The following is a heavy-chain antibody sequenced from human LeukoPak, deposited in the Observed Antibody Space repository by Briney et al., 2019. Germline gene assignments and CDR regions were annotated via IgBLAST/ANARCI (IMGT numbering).Heavy chain of an antibody. Sequence: GGSLRLSCAASGFTFSNYAMSWVRQSPGKGLEWVSGISGSGHSTYYADSVKGRSTISRDSSKNTLFLQMNSLRTEDTAVYYCAKAQELGNYEFFLFDYWGQGTLVTVSS. CDR1: GFTFSNYA. V-gene: IGHV3-23*01. J-gene: IGHJ4*02. CDR3: AKAQELGNYEFFLFDY. D-gene: IGHD7-27*01. CDR2: ISGSGHST.